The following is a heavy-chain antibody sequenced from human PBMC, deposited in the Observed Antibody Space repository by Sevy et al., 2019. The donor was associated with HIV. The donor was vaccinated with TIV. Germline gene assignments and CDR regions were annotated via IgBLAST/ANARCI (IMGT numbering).Heavy chain of an antibody. J-gene: IGHJ4*02. D-gene: IGHD4-4*01. V-gene: IGHV3-15*01. Sequence: GGSLRLSCAASGFTLSDAWMSWVRQAPGKGLEWVGRIKSKTDGGPTDYAAPVKGRFTISRDESKNTLYLQMNSLKTEDTAVYYCTTAAHDFTNYPSPYYFDQWGQGTLVTVSS. CDR1: GFTLSDAW. CDR3: TTAAHDFTNYPSPYYFDQ. CDR2: IKSKTDGGPT.